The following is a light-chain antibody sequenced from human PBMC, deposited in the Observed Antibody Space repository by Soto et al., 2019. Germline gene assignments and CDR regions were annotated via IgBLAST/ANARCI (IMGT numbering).Light chain of an antibody. CDR1: QSVLSTSNNKNY. V-gene: IGKV4-1*01. J-gene: IGKJ1*01. CDR2: WAS. CDR3: QQYYTAPQT. Sequence: DIVMTQSPDSLAVSLGERATINCKSSQSVLSTSNNKNYLAWYQQRPGQPPNLLLSWASTRESGVPDRFSGSGSGTDFTLNISNLQAGDVAVYYCQQYYTAPQTFGQGTKVE.